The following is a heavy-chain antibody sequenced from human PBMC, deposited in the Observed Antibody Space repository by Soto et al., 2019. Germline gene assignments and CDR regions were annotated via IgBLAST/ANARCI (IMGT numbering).Heavy chain of an antibody. V-gene: IGHV3-72*01. J-gene: IGHJ2*01. D-gene: IGHD6-6*01. Sequence: EVQLVESGGGLVQPGGSLRLSCAASGFTFSDHYMDWVRQAPGKGLEWVGRSANKADSYTTEYGASVKGRFTISRDDSKNSLYLQMNSLRAEDTAVYYCARDPSGSSISHNWYFDLWGRGTLVTVSS. CDR2: SANKADSYTT. CDR1: GFTFSDHY. CDR3: ARDPSGSSISHNWYFDL.